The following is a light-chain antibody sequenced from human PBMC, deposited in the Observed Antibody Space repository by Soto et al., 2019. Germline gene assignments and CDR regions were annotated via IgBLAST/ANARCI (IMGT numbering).Light chain of an antibody. V-gene: IGKV1-5*03. CDR1: QNMNSW. CDR2: KAS. Sequence: DIQMTQSPSTLSASVGARVTITCRASQNMNSWLAWYQQKPGKAPKLLIYKASSLESGVPSRFSCSGSGTELTITLSSLQPDEFAADYCQQYEIFPITFGQGTRLEIK. J-gene: IGKJ5*01. CDR3: QQYEIFPIT.